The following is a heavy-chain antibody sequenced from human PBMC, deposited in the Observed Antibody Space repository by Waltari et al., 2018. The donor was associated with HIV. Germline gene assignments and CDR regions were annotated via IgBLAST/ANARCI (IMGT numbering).Heavy chain of an antibody. J-gene: IGHJ6*02. CDR2: INHSGST. V-gene: IGHV4-34*01. D-gene: IGHD6-6*01. Sequence: QVQLQQWGAGLLKPSETLSLTCAVYGGSFSGYYWSWIRQPPGKGLEWIGEINHSGSTNYNPSRKSRVTISVDTSKNQFSLKLSSVTAADTAVYYCARGPRGIAARPGYYYYYGMDVWGQGTTVTVSS. CDR1: GGSFSGYY. CDR3: ARGPRGIAARPGYYYYYGMDV.